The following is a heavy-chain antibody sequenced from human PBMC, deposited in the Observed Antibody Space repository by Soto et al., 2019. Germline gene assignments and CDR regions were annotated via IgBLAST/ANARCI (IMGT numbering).Heavy chain of an antibody. CDR3: ARDRIAAAANWFDP. Sequence: GGSLRLSCAASGFTFSSYWMSWVRQAPGKGLEWVANIKQDGSEKYYVDSVKGRFTISRDNAKNSLYLQMNSLRAEDTAAYYCARDRIAAAANWFDPWGQGTLVSVSS. J-gene: IGHJ5*02. CDR2: IKQDGSEK. V-gene: IGHV3-7*01. D-gene: IGHD6-13*01. CDR1: GFTFSSYW.